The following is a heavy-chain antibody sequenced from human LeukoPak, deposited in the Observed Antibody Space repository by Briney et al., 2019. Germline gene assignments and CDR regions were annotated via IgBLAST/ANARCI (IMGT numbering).Heavy chain of an antibody. J-gene: IGHJ5*02. Sequence: GGSLRLSCAASGFIFSSYWMNWARQAPGKGLEWVATINPNGNVNYYVDSVKGRFTISRDNAKNSLSLQMTSLRAEDTAVYYCVRGQDGIDNWFDPWGQGTLVTVAS. CDR3: VRGQDGIDNWFDP. V-gene: IGHV3-7*01. CDR2: INPNGNVN. CDR1: GFIFSSYW. D-gene: IGHD5-24*01.